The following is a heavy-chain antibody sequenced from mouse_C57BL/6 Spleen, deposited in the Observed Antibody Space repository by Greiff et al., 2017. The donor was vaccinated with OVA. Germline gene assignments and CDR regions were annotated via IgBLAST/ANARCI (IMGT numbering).Heavy chain of an antibody. J-gene: IGHJ4*01. V-gene: IGHV1-15*01. CDR3: TSDGYYY. CDR1: GYTFTDYE. Sequence: VQRVESGAELVRPGASVTLSCKASGYTFTDYEMHWVKQTPVHGLEWIGAIDPETGGTAYNQKFKGKAILTADKSSSTAYMELRSLTSEDSAVYYCTSDGYYYWGQGTSVTVSS. CDR2: IDPETGGT. D-gene: IGHD2-3*01.